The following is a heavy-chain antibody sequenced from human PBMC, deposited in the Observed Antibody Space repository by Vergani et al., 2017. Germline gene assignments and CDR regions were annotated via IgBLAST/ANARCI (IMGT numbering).Heavy chain of an antibody. CDR1: GFTFSSYG. CDR2: IWYDGSNK. V-gene: IGHV3-33*06. D-gene: IGHD6-19*01. J-gene: IGHJ4*02. Sequence: QVQLVESGGGVVQPGRSLRLSCAASGFTFSSYGMHWVRQAPGKGLEWVAGIWYDGSNKYYADSVKGRFTISRDNSKNTLYLQMNSLRAEDTAVYYCAKGVYSSGWYQMDYWGQGTLVTVSS. CDR3: AKGVYSSGWYQMDY.